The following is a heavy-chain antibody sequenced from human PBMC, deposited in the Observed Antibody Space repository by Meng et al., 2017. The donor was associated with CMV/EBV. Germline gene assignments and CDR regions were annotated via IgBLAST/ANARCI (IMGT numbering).Heavy chain of an antibody. V-gene: IGHV3-21*01. CDR2: ISSSSSNI. CDR1: GFTFSSYS. Sequence: GGSLRLSCAASGFTFSSYSMNWVRQAPGKGLEWVSSISSSSSNIYYADSVKGRFTISRDNAKNSLYLQMNSLRAEDTAVYYCARVCYDYVWGSYLSDAFDFWGQGTMVTVSS. CDR3: ARVCYDYVWGSYLSDAFDF. J-gene: IGHJ3*01. D-gene: IGHD3-16*02.